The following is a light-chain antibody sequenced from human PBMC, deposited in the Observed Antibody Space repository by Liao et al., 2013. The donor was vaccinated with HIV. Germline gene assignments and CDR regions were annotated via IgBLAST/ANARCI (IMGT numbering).Light chain of an antibody. CDR3: QVWDSTSDRYV. CDR2: QDT. V-gene: IGLV3-1*01. CDR1: KLGDKY. J-gene: IGLJ1*01. Sequence: SYELTQPPSVSVSPGQTASIICSGDKLGDKYASWYQQKPGQSPVLVIYQDTKRPSGIPERFSGSNSGNTATLSISRVEAGDEADYYCQVWDSTSDRYVFGTGTRVTVL.